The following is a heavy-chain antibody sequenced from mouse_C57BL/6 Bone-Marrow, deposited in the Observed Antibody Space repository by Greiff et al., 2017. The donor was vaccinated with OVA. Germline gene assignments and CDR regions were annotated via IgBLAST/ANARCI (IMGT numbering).Heavy chain of an antibody. J-gene: IGHJ1*03. CDR3: ARDTTVLYWYFDV. Sequence: QVQLKQPGAELVKPGASVKLSCKASGYTFTSYWMQWVKQRPGQGLEWIGEIDPSDSYTNYNQKFKGKATLTVDTSSSTAYMQLSSLTSEDSAVYYCARDTTVLYWYFDVWGTGTTVTVSS. V-gene: IGHV1-50*01. CDR2: IDPSDSYT. D-gene: IGHD1-1*01. CDR1: GYTFTSYW.